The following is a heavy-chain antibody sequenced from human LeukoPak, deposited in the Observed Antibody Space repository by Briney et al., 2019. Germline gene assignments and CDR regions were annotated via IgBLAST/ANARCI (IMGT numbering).Heavy chain of an antibody. CDR1: GFTFSSYW. Sequence: GGSLRLSCAASGFTFSSYWMHWVRQAPGKGLVWVSRIKSDGSGTTYADSVKGRFTISRDNAKNTLYLQMNSLRAEDTAVYYCAKGALYDFWSGYQDYWGQGTLVTVSS. V-gene: IGHV3-74*01. CDR3: AKGALYDFWSGYQDY. D-gene: IGHD3-3*01. J-gene: IGHJ4*02. CDR2: IKSDGSGT.